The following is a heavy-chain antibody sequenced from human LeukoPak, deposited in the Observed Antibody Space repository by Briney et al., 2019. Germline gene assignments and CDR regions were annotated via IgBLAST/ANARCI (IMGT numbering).Heavy chain of an antibody. CDR1: GFTFSSFG. CDR3: ARDPSFSSSWYYFDY. V-gene: IGHV3-33*01. CDR2: IWYDGSNK. J-gene: IGHJ4*02. Sequence: GVSVRLSCAACGFTFSSFGMLWVRQAPGKGRVGVTVIWYDGSNKYYADSVKGRFTISRDNSKNTLYLQMNSLRAEDTAVYYCARDPSFSSSWYYFDYWGQGTLVTVSS. D-gene: IGHD6-13*01.